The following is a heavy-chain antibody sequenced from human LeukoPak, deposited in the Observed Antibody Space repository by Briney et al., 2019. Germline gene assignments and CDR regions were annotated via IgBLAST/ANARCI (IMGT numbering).Heavy chain of an antibody. Sequence: GGSLRLSCAASGFTFSSYAMSWVRQAPGKGLEWVSAISGSGGSTYYADSVKGRFTISRDNSKNTLYLQMNSLRAEDTAVYYCAKAAPSITMVRGSFDYWGQGTLVTVSS. CDR1: GFTFSSYA. D-gene: IGHD3-10*01. V-gene: IGHV3-23*01. J-gene: IGHJ4*02. CDR2: ISGSGGST. CDR3: AKAAPSITMVRGSFDY.